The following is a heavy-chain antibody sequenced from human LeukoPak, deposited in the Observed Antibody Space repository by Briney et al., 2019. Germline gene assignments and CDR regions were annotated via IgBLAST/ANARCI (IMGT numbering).Heavy chain of an antibody. Sequence: ASVNVSCKASGYTFTSYYMHWLRHAPGPVLDLMGIINPSGGSTSYAQKFQGRGTMNRDTSTSTVYMELSSLRSEDTAVYYCARTSGSPAYYFDYWGQGTLVTVSS. CDR1: GYTFTSYY. J-gene: IGHJ4*02. D-gene: IGHD3-10*01. CDR2: INPSGGST. V-gene: IGHV1-46*01. CDR3: ARTSGSPAYYFDY.